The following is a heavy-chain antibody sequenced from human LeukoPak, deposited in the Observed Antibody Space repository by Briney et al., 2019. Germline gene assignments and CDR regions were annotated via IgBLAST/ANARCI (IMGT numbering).Heavy chain of an antibody. CDR3: ARDATPTQLWFRGSFDY. V-gene: IGHV3-48*01. D-gene: IGHD5-18*01. CDR2: TSSSSLSI. Sequence: GGSLRLSCAASGFTFNSYSMHWVRQAPGKGLEWVSYTSSSSLSIYYADSVKGRFTISRDNARNSLYLQMNSLRAEDTAMYYCARDATPTQLWFRGSFDYWGLGALVTVAS. CDR1: GFTFNSYS. J-gene: IGHJ4*02.